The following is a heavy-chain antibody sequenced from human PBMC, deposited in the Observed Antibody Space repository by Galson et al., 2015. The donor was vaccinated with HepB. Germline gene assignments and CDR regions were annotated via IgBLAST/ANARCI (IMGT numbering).Heavy chain of an antibody. V-gene: IGHV1-24*01. D-gene: IGHD2/OR15-2a*01. CDR2: IDPEDGET. Sequence: SVKVSCKVSGYTLTQLSMHWVRQAPGKGLEWMGGIDPEDGETIYPLKFQGRLTMTEDTSRDTAYMELSSLRSEDTAMYYCTALSFSRRAFDIWGQGTMVTV. CDR3: TALSFSRRAFDI. J-gene: IGHJ3*02. CDR1: GYTLTQLS.